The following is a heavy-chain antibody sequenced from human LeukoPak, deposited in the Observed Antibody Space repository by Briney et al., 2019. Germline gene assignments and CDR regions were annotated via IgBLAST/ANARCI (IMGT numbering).Heavy chain of an antibody. V-gene: IGHV3-23*01. CDR3: AKRGIVIRGVLIMGFHKEAYYFDY. J-gene: IGHJ4*02. CDR1: GISVSNYD. D-gene: IGHD3-10*01. CDR2: IRESGGGT. Sequence: PGGSLRLSGVVSGISVSNYDMSWVRQAPGKGLEWVSGIRESGGGTNYADSVKGRFTISRDNSMNTVYLQMNSLRAEDTAVYFCAKRGIVIRGVLIMGFHKEAYYFDYWGQGILVTVSS.